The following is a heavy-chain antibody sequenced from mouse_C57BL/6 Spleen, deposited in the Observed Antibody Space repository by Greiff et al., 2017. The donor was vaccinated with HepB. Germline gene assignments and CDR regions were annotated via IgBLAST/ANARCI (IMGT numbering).Heavy chain of an antibody. CDR3: ARGEGGYGSSYDY. CDR1: GYTFTSYG. J-gene: IGHJ2*01. V-gene: IGHV1-81*01. CDR2: IYPRSGNT. D-gene: IGHD1-1*01. Sequence: VQVVESGAELARPGASVKLSCKASGYTFTSYGISWVKQRTGQGLEWIGEIYPRSGNTYYNEKFKGKATLTADKSSSTAYMELRSLTSEDSAVYFCARGEGGYGSSYDYWGQGTTLTVSS.